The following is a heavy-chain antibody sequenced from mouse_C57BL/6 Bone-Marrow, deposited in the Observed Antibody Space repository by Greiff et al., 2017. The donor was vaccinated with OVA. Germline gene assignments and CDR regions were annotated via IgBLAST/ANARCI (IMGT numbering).Heavy chain of an antibody. CDR1: GFTFSDYG. V-gene: IGHV5-17*01. Sequence: DVMLVESGGGLVKPGGSLKLSCAASGFTFSDYGMHWVRQAPEKGLEWVAYISSGSSTIYYADTVKGRFTISRDNAKNTLFLQMTSLRSEDTAMYYCARPTVVPGFAYWGQGTLVTVSA. D-gene: IGHD1-1*01. CDR3: ARPTVVPGFAY. J-gene: IGHJ3*01. CDR2: ISSGSSTI.